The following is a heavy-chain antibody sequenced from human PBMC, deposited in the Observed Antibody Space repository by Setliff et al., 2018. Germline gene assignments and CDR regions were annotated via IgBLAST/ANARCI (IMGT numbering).Heavy chain of an antibody. V-gene: IGHV3-30*02. J-gene: IGHJ5*02. CDR1: GFTFSNYG. D-gene: IGHD3-22*01. Sequence: PGGSLRLSCAASGFTFSNYGMHWVRQAPGKGLEWVAFIRYDGSNKYYADSVKGRFTISRDNSKNTLYLQMNSLRAEDTAVYYCAKLPSGYPYNWFDPWGQGTLVTVSS. CDR2: IRYDGSNK. CDR3: AKLPSGYPYNWFDP.